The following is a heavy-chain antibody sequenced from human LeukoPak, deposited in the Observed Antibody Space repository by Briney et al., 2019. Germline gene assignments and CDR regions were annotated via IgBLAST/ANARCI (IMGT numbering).Heavy chain of an antibody. Sequence: PGGSLRLSCASSGFTFSTYTLSWVRQAPGKGLEWVSVISGSGGTTYYADSVKGRFTISRDNSKNTLYLQMNSLRTEDTAVYFCAKAPKLAVAGFDHWGQGTLLTVSS. CDR2: ISGSGGTT. CDR1: GFTFSTYT. CDR3: AKAPKLAVAGFDH. V-gene: IGHV3-23*01. J-gene: IGHJ4*02. D-gene: IGHD6-19*01.